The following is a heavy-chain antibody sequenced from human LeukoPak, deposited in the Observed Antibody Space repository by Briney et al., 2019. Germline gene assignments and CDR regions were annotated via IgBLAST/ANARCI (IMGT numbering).Heavy chain of an antibody. CDR2: INRSGST. Sequence: SETLSLTCAVYGGSLSYYYWSWIRQSPEKGLEWIGEINRSGSTNYNPSLKSRVSISVDTSKNQFSLKLGSVTAADTAVYYCARGGFYCGDDCYVDYWGQGTLVTVSS. CDR1: GGSLSYYY. V-gene: IGHV4-34*01. D-gene: IGHD2-21*02. CDR3: ARGGFYCGDDCYVDY. J-gene: IGHJ4*02.